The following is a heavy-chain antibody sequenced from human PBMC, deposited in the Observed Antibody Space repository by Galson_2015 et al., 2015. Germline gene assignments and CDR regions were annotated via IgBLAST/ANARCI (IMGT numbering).Heavy chain of an antibody. CDR1: GFTFSSYA. Sequence: SLRLSCAASGFTFSSYAMNWVRQAPGKGLEWVSSISSSSIYILYADSVKGRFTISRDSATNSLYLQMNSLRAEDTAVYYCARDHCSGGSCSLTDGFDYWGQGSLVTVSS. D-gene: IGHD2-15*01. CDR2: ISSSSIYI. CDR3: ARDHCSGGSCSLTDGFDY. J-gene: IGHJ4*02. V-gene: IGHV3-21*01.